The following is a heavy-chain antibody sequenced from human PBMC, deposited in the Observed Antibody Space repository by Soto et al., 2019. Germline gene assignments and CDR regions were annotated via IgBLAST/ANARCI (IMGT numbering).Heavy chain of an antibody. Sequence: PGGSLRLSCAASGFTFSTYAINWVRQAPGKGLEWLSYISSGSTTIFYAGSVKGRFTVSRDNAKNSMYLQMNGLRDEDTAVYYCARGGYYDQKGFNIWGQGTMVTVSS. CDR3: ARGGYYDQKGFNI. D-gene: IGHD3-22*01. CDR2: ISSGSTTI. J-gene: IGHJ3*02. V-gene: IGHV3-48*02. CDR1: GFTFSTYA.